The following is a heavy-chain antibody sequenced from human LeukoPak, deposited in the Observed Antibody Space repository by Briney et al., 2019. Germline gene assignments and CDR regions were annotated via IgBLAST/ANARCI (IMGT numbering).Heavy chain of an antibody. D-gene: IGHD2-15*01. CDR3: VRGYSFGPYGMDV. V-gene: IGHV3-64D*08. Sequence: PGGTLTLFCSSSGFPFSSLAMHGVRQAPGKGLEDVSAISDSGGSTYYADSVKGRFTPSKDNSKNPLYLQMSRLRAEDTAVYFCVRGYSFGPYGMDVWGQGTTVTASS. CDR1: GFPFSSLA. CDR2: ISDSGGST. J-gene: IGHJ6*02.